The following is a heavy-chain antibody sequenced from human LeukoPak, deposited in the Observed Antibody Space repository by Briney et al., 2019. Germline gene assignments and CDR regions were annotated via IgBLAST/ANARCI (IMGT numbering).Heavy chain of an antibody. CDR2: VSAYNGNT. D-gene: IGHD3-16*02. Sequence: ASVKVSCKASGYTFTSYGISWVRQAPGQGLEWMGWVSAYNGNTNYAQKLQGRVTMTTDTSTSTAYMELRSLRFDDTAVYYCARSRGVIVILDYWGQGTLVTVSS. CDR3: ARSRGVIVILDY. V-gene: IGHV1-18*04. J-gene: IGHJ4*02. CDR1: GYTFTSYG.